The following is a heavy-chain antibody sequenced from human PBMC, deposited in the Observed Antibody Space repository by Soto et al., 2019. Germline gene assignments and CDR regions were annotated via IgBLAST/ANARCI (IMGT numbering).Heavy chain of an antibody. CDR3: ARDVATITGVLFDP. D-gene: IGHD5-12*01. V-gene: IGHV1-18*01. CDR1: GYTFTSYG. CDR2: IRAYNGNK. J-gene: IGHJ5*02. Sequence: QVQLVQSGAEVKKPGASVKVSCKASGYTFTSYGISWVRQAPGQGLEWMGCIRAYNGNKNYAQKLQGRGPMTTETSTSTAYMEQRSLRSDDTAVYYCARDVATITGVLFDPWGQGTLVTVSP.